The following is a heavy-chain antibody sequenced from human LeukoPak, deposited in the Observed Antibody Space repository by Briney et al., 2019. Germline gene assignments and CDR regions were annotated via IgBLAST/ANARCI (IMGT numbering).Heavy chain of an antibody. CDR1: GGSISSSSYY. V-gene: IGHV4-39*01. D-gene: IGHD5-18*01. J-gene: IGHJ4*02. CDR3: AIQLWFPPDY. CDR2: IYYSGST. Sequence: SETLSLTCTVSGGSISSSSYYWGWIRQPPGKGLEWTGSIYYSGSTYYNPSLKSRVTISVDTSKNQFSLKLSSVTAADTAVYYCAIQLWFPPDYWGQGTLVTVSS.